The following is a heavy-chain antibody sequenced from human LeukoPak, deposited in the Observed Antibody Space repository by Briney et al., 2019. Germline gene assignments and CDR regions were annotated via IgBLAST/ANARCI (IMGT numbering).Heavy chain of an antibody. CDR2: INPSGGSA. V-gene: IGHV1-46*01. Sequence: GASVKVSCKAFGYTFTSYYMHWVRQAPGQGLQWMAIINPSGGSASYAQRFQGRVTMTRDTSTSTVYMELSSLTSEDTAVYYCARGRSSWYVDYWGQGTLVTVSS. CDR1: GYTFTSYY. D-gene: IGHD6-13*01. J-gene: IGHJ4*02. CDR3: ARGRSSWYVDY.